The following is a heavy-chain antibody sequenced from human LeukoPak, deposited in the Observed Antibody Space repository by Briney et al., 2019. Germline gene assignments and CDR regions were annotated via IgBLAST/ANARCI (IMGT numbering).Heavy chain of an antibody. CDR1: GGTFSSYA. Sequence: SVTVSCKASGGTFSSYAISWVRQAPGQGLECMGGIIPIFGTANYAQKFQGRVTITADESTSTAYMELSSLRSEDTAVYYCARDRMDGYLSYYFDYWGQGTLVTVSS. CDR2: IIPIFGTA. D-gene: IGHD5-24*01. V-gene: IGHV1-69*13. CDR3: ARDRMDGYLSYYFDY. J-gene: IGHJ4*02.